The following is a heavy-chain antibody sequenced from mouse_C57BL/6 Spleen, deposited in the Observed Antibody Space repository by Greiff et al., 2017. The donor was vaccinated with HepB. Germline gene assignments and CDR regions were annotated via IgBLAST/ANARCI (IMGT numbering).Heavy chain of an antibody. CDR3: ARDYGSSLLYYFDY. CDR1: GYAFSSYW. Sequence: VQLQQSGAELVKPGASVKISCKASGYAFSSYWMNWVKQRPGKGLEWIGQIYPGDGDTNYNGKFKGKATLTADKSSSTAYMQLSSLTSEDSAVYFCARDYGSSLLYYFDYWGQGTTLTVSS. V-gene: IGHV1-80*01. CDR2: IYPGDGDT. D-gene: IGHD1-1*01. J-gene: IGHJ2*01.